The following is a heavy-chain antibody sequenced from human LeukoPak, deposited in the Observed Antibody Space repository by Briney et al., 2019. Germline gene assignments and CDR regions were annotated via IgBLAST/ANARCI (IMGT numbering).Heavy chain of an antibody. Sequence: GASVKVSCKASGYTFTGYYMHWVRQAPGQGLEWMGRINPNSGGTNYAQKFQGRVTMTRDTSIITAYMELSRLRSDDTGVYYCARDPEIRHYYDFWSGYPPAFDYWGQGTLVTVSS. CDR2: INPNSGGT. CDR1: GYTFTGYY. CDR3: ARDPEIRHYYDFWSGYPPAFDY. V-gene: IGHV1-2*05. J-gene: IGHJ4*02. D-gene: IGHD3-3*01.